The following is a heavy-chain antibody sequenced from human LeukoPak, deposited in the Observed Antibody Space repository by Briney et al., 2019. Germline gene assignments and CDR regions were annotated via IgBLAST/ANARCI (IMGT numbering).Heavy chain of an antibody. V-gene: IGHV4-31*03. CDR3: AREQRPVMVYDSSGYYSPWGYYYMDV. J-gene: IGHJ6*03. CDR2: IYYSGST. Sequence: SQTLSLTCTVSGGSISSGGYYWSWIRQHPGKGLEWIGYIYYSGSTYYNPSLKSRVTISVDTSKNQFSLKLSSVTAADTAVYYCAREQRPVMVYDSSGYYSPWGYYYMDVWGKGTTVTVSS. CDR1: GGSISSGGYY. D-gene: IGHD3-22*01.